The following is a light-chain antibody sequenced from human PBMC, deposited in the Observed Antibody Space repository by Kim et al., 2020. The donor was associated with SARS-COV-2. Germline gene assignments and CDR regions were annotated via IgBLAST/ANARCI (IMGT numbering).Light chain of an antibody. V-gene: IGLV6-57*03. CDR1: SGRIASNY. CDR3: QSYDSSNWV. Sequence: GKTVTISCTRSSGRIASNYVHWYQQRPGSAPTTVIYADNEGPSGVPDQFSGSIDSSSNSASLTISGLKTEDEDDYYCQSYDSSNWVFGGGTQLTVL. CDR2: ADN. J-gene: IGLJ3*02.